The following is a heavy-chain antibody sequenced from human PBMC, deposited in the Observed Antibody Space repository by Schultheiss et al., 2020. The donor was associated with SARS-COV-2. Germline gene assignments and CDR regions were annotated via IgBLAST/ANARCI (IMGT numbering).Heavy chain of an antibody. CDR2: IKRDGGEK. CDR1: GFTFSDYY. J-gene: IGHJ3*02. CDR3: ARVQTTVVTRGAFDI. D-gene: IGHD4-23*01. V-gene: IGHV3-7*03. Sequence: GGSLRLSCAASGFTFSDYYMSWIRPAPGKGLEWVANIKRDGGEKYYVDSVKGRFTISRDNAQNSLYLQMNSLRSEDTAVYYCARVQTTVVTRGAFDIWGQGTMVTVSS.